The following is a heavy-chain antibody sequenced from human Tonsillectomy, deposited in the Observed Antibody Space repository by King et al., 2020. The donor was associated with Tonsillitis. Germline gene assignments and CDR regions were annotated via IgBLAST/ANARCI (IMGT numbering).Heavy chain of an antibody. CDR1: GGSISSYY. J-gene: IGHJ6*02. V-gene: IGHV4-4*07. CDR2: IYTSGST. D-gene: IGHD3-10*01. Sequence: VQLQESGPGLVKPSETLSLTCTVSGGSISSYYWSWIRQPAGKGLEWIGRIYTSGSTNYNPSLKSRVTMSVDTSKNQFSLKLSSVTAADTAVYYCASDYYGSGKVDLDYYYGMDVWGQGTTVTVSS. CDR3: ASDYYGSGKVDLDYYYGMDV.